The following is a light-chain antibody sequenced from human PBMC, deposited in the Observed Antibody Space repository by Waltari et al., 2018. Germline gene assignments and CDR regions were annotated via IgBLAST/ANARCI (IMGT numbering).Light chain of an antibody. V-gene: IGKV1-39*01. CDR2: AAS. CDR3: QQSLETPPT. CDR1: QSIASY. Sequence: DIQMTQSPSSLSASIGDRVTVTCRASQSIASYLHWYQQKPGRAPKLLIYAASSLQSGVPSRFSGSGSGTDFTLTISSLQPEDFATYYCQQSLETPPTFGQGTRVEVK. J-gene: IGKJ1*01.